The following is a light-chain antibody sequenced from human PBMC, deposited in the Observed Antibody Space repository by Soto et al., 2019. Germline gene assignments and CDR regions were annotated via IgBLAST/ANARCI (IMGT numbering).Light chain of an antibody. V-gene: IGKV3-15*01. Sequence: ETVLTQYPSTLSFSAGDRATLXSRASQSVSSYLAWFQQKPGQAPRLLIYGASTRATGIPARFSGSGSGTEFTLTISSLQSEDFGFYFCQHYNNWPITFGQGTRLEIK. J-gene: IGKJ5*01. CDR3: QHYNNWPIT. CDR1: QSVSSY. CDR2: GAS.